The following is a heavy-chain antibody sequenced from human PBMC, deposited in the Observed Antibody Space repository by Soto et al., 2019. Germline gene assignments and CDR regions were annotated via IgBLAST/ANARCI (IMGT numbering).Heavy chain of an antibody. CDR2: MNPGSGDT. V-gene: IGHV1-8*01. CDR3: ARMETFGSLNWFDP. Sequence: QVQLVQSGAEVREPGASVKVSRKASGYRFTNNDVSWVRQATGQGLEWMVWMNPGSGDTGYAQKFQRRVTMTRDISIATAYMELSSMRSDDTAIYYCARMETFGSLNWFDPWGQGTLVTVS. CDR1: GYRFTNND. D-gene: IGHD3-16*01. J-gene: IGHJ5*02.